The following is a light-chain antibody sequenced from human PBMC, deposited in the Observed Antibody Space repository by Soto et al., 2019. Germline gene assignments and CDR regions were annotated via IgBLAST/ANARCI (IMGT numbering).Light chain of an antibody. Sequence: EIAMTQSPATLSVSPGERATLSCRASQSVSSKLAWYQQKPGQAPRLLIYDASTRATGIPARFSGSGSGTDFTLTISSLEPEDFAVYYCQQRSNWPPRITFGQGTRPAI. CDR3: QQRSNWPPRIT. V-gene: IGKV3-11*01. J-gene: IGKJ5*01. CDR2: DAS. CDR1: QSVSSK.